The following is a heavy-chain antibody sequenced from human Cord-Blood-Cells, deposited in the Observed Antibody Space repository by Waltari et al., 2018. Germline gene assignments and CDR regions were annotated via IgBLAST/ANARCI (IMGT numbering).Heavy chain of an antibody. CDR2: IYYSGST. J-gene: IGHJ2*01. Sequence: QVQLQESGPGLVKPSQTLSLTCTVSGGSISSGGYYWSWIRQDPGKGLEWIGYIYYSGSTYYIPSLKSRVTISVDTSKNQFSLKLGSVTAADTAVYYCARSGEISPRGTPYWYCDLWGRGTLVTVSS. CDR1: GGSISSGGYY. CDR3: ARSGEISPRGTPYWYCDL. V-gene: IGHV4-31*03. D-gene: IGHD3-10*01.